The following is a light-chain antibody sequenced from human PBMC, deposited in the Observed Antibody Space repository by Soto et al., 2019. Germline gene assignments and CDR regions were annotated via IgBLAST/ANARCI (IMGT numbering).Light chain of an antibody. J-gene: IGKJ5*01. Sequence: ELVVTQSPGTLSLSPGERATLSCRASQRVSSSYLSWYQQKPGQPPRLIVYGASNRATGIPDRLSGSGSGTDFPLTISRPEPDDFAVYYCQQHGTSPIPFGQGTRLE. CDR3: QQHGTSPIP. CDR1: QRVSSSY. CDR2: GAS. V-gene: IGKV3-20*01.